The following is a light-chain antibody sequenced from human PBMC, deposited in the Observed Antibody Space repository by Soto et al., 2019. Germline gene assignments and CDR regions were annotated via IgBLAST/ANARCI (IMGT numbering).Light chain of an antibody. CDR1: QSISDT. CDR3: QQFNNWPHT. J-gene: IGKJ5*01. V-gene: IGKV3-15*01. CDR2: VAS. Sequence: EIVMTQSPATLSVSPGERVIPSCRASQSISDTLAWYQQKPGQAPRLLIYVASYRATGIPARFSGSGSGTEYTLTISNLQAEDFAVYYCQQFNNWPHTFGQGTRLEIK.